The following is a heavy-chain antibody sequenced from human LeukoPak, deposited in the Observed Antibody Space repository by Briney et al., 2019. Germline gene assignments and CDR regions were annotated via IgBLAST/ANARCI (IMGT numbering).Heavy chain of an antibody. J-gene: IGHJ5*01. CDR3: YGDTYLFDS. CDR1: GFIFSRYW. V-gene: IGHV3-7*01. D-gene: IGHD4-17*01. Sequence: QAWGSLRLSCATSGFIFSRYWMNWVRQAPGKGLEWVANINQDGSEKYYVDSVKGRFTILRANVKRSLYLQMCNPTTEDTAVYYCYGDTYLFDSWGRGTLVTVSS. CDR2: INQDGSEK.